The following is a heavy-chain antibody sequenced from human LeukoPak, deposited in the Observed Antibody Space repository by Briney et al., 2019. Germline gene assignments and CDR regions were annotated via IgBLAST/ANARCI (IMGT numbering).Heavy chain of an antibody. CDR2: ISGSGGST. Sequence: GGSLRLSCAASGFTFSSYAMSWVRQAPGKGLEWVSAISGSGGSTYYADSVKGRFTISRDNSKNTLYLQMNSLRAEDTAVYYCAKNLGQLHHYYYYYMDVWGKGTTVTVSS. D-gene: IGHD2-2*01. CDR3: AKNLGQLHHYYYYYMDV. V-gene: IGHV3-23*01. CDR1: GFTFSSYA. J-gene: IGHJ6*03.